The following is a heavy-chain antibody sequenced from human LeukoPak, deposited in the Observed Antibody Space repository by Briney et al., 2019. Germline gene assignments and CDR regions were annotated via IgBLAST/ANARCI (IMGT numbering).Heavy chain of an antibody. CDR2: IYNTGST. CDR3: AKLIGDY. D-gene: IGHD3-16*01. J-gene: IGHJ4*02. Sequence: PGGSLRLSCAASGFTVTTNYMSWVRQAPGKGLEWVSVIYNTGSTYYADSVKGRFTISRDNSKNLVYLQLNNLRADDTAMYYCAKLIGDYWGQGALVTVSS. CDR1: GFTVTTNY. V-gene: IGHV3-66*04.